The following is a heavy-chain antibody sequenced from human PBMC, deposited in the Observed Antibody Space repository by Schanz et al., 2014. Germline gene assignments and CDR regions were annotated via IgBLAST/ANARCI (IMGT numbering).Heavy chain of an antibody. CDR1: GYPFTSDD. J-gene: IGHJ6*03. V-gene: IGHV1-8*01. CDR3: ARVAMDFERGKSYYYYMDV. Sequence: QVQLVQSGAEVKKPGASVTVSCRASGYPFTSDDITWVRQAPGQGLEWMGWMNPNSGDTGYPRKFQDRVTMTRNTSISTAYMELNSLTSEDTAVYYCARVAMDFERGKSYYYYMDVWGRGTTVTVSS. CDR2: MNPNSGDT. D-gene: IGHD3-10*01.